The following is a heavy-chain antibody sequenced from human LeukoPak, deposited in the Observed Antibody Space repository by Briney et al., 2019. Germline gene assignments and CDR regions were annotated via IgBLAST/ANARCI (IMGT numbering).Heavy chain of an antibody. J-gene: IGHJ4*02. CDR3: ARQVRQWLVYFDY. V-gene: IGHV4-59*08. D-gene: IGHD6-19*01. CDR1: GGSISSYY. CDR2: IYYSGST. Sequence: SEALSLTCTVTGGSISSYYWSWIRQPPGKGLEWIGYIYYSGSTNYNPSLKSRVTISVDTSKNQFSLKLSSVTAADTAVYYCARQVRQWLVYFDYWGQGTLVTVSS.